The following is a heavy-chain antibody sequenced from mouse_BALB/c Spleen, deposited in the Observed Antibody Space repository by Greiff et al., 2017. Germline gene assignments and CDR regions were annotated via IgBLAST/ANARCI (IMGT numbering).Heavy chain of an antibody. CDR3: AREDDGYYSAWFAY. D-gene: IGHD2-3*01. J-gene: IGHJ3*01. V-gene: IGHV14-1*02. CDR2: IDPENGNT. Sequence: EVKLVESGAELVRPGALVKLSCKASGFNIKDYYMHWVKQRPEQGLEWIGWIDPENGNTIYDPKFQGKASITADTSSNTAYLQLSSLTSEDTAVYYCAREDDGYYSAWFAYWGQGTLVTVSA. CDR1: GFNIKDYY.